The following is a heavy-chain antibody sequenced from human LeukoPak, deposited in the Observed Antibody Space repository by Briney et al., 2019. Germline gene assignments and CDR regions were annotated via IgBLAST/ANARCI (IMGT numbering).Heavy chain of an antibody. D-gene: IGHD3-22*01. CDR2: ISSSSRTI. CDR1: GFTFSSYT. Sequence: GGSLRLSCAASGFTFSSYTMNWVRQAPGKGLEWVSYISSSSRTIYYTDSVKGRFTISRDNAKNSLYLQLNSLRAEDTAVYYCARGFDYDSSGYEGFLYFQHWGQGTLVTVSS. J-gene: IGHJ1*01. CDR3: ARGFDYDSSGYEGFLYFQH. V-gene: IGHV3-48*04.